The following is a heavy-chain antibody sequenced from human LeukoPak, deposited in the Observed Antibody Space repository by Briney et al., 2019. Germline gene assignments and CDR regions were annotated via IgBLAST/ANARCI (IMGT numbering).Heavy chain of an antibody. J-gene: IGHJ5*02. Sequence: SETLSLTCTVSGGSVSSGSYYWSWIRQPPGKGLEWIGYIYYSGSTNYNPSLKSRVTISVDTSKKQFSLKLSSVTAADTAVYYCARVDRFNWFDPWGQGTLVTVSS. V-gene: IGHV4-61*01. CDR3: ARVDRFNWFDP. CDR2: IYYSGST. CDR1: GGSVSSGSYY. D-gene: IGHD2-2*03.